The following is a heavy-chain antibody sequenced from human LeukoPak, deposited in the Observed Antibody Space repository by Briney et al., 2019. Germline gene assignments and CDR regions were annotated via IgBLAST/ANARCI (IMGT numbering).Heavy chain of an antibody. CDR1: GGSISSSNW. V-gene: IGHV4-4*02. J-gene: IGHJ4*02. CDR3: ARAGLRYFDWLLSRWIFDY. CDR2: IYYSGST. D-gene: IGHD3-9*01. Sequence: SETLSLTCAVSGGSISSSNWWSWVRQPPGKGLEWIGSIYYSGSTYYNPSLKSRVTISVDTSKNQFSLKLSSVTAADTAVYYCARAGLRYFDWLLSRWIFDYWGQGTLVTVSS.